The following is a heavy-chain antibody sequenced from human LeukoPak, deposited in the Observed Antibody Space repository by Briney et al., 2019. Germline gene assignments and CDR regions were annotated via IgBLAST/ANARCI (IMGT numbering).Heavy chain of an antibody. CDR3: AELGITMIGGV. D-gene: IGHD3-10*02. J-gene: IGHJ6*04. V-gene: IGHV3-23*01. CDR2: ISGSGDST. CDR1: GYTFSSYA. Sequence: PGGSLRLSCAASGYTFSSYAMSWVRQAPGKGLEWVSAISGSGDSTYYADSVKGRFTISSDNSKNTVFLEMNSLRAEDTAVYYCAELGITMIGGVWGKGTTVTISS.